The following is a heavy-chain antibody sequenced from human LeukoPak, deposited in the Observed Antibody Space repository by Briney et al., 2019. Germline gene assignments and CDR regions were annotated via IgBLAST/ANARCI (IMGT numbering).Heavy chain of an antibody. CDR3: ARGRLDGFDL. D-gene: IGHD2-21*02. CDR1: GFTFSNAW. Sequence: GGSLRLSCAASGFTFSNAWMSWVRQAPGKGLEWVSVLYSGGNTYYADFVRGRFTISRDNSKNTLFLQMNSLRAEDTAVFYCARGRLDGFDLWGQGTMVTVSS. J-gene: IGHJ3*01. V-gene: IGHV3-53*01. CDR2: LYSGGNT.